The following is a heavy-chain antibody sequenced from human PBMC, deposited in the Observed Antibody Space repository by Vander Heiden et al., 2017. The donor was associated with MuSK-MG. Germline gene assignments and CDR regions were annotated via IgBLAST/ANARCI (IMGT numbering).Heavy chain of an antibody. CDR1: GFTFGSYA. Sequence: EVQLLESGGGLVQPGGSLRLSCAAAGFTFGSYAMNWLRQAPGKGLEWVSTISGSGGSTYYADSVKGRFTISRDNSNNTLYLQMNSLRAEDTAVYYCAAADSSGYLRYGHFDYWGQGTLVTVSS. D-gene: IGHD3-22*01. CDR3: AAADSSGYLRYGHFDY. CDR2: ISGSGGST. J-gene: IGHJ4*02. V-gene: IGHV3-23*01.